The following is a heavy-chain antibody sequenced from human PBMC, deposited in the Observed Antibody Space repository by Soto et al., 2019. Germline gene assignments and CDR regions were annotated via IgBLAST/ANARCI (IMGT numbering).Heavy chain of an antibody. CDR3: ARRKERSGPNYFDV. D-gene: IGHD6-25*01. Sequence: ASVKVSCKASGDTFINYDINWVLQSTGQGLEWMGWMNPSNGNAGYAQNFRGRVTMTSNTSITTAYMELSGLRYEDTAVYYCARRKERSGPNYFDVWGQGTLVTVSS. V-gene: IGHV1-8*01. CDR1: GDTFINYD. J-gene: IGHJ4*02. CDR2: MNPSNGNA.